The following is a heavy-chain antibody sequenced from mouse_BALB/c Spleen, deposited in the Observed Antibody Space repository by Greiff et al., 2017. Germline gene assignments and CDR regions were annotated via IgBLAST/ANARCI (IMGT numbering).Heavy chain of an antibody. Sequence: QVQLQQSGAELAKPGASVKMSCKASGYTFTSYWMHWVKQRPGQGLEWIGYINPSTGYTEYNQKFKDKATLTADKSSSTAYMQLSSLTSEDSAVYYCAREGLGRYDAMDYWGQGTSVTVSS. CDR3: AREGLGRYDAMDY. CDR1: GYTFTSYW. J-gene: IGHJ4*01. D-gene: IGHD3-3*01. V-gene: IGHV1-7*01. CDR2: INPSTGYT.